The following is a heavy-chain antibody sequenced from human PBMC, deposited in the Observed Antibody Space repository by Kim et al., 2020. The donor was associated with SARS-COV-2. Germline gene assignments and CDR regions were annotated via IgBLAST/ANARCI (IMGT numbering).Heavy chain of an antibody. V-gene: IGHV3-74*01. CDR3: SIPLAVSYY. D-gene: IGHD3-10*01. J-gene: IGHJ4*02. Sequence: GGSLRLSCAASGFTFSSYWMHWVRQVPGKGLVWVARINGDGTNTYYADSVKGRFTIARDNAKSTLYLQMNTLRVEDTAVYYCSIPLAVSYYWGQGTLVT. CDR2: INGDGTNT. CDR1: GFTFSSYW.